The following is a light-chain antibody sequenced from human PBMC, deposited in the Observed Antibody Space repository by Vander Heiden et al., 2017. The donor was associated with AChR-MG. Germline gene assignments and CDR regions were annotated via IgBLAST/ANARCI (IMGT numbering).Light chain of an antibody. CDR3: QQYNNCPPWT. CDR1: QSVSSN. CDR2: GAS. J-gene: IGKJ1*01. V-gene: IGKV3-15*01. Sequence: EIVMTQSPATLSVSPGERATPPCRASQSVSSNLAWYQQKPGQAPRLLIYGASTRATGIPARFSGSGSGTEFTLTISSLQSEDFAVYYCQQYNNCPPWTFGQGTKVEIK.